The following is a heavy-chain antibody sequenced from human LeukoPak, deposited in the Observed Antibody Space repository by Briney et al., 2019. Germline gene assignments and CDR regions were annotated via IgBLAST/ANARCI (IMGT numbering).Heavy chain of an antibody. D-gene: IGHD5-18*01. CDR2: INPNGGGT. CDR1: GYTFTGYY. J-gene: IGHJ5*02. Sequence: GASVKVSCKASGYTFTGYYMHWVRQAPGQGLEWMGWINPNGGGTNYAQKFQGRVTMTRDTSISTAYMELSRLRSDDTAVYYCARATYQPRTRGYSYGITWFDPWGQGTLVTVSS. V-gene: IGHV1-2*02. CDR3: ARATYQPRTRGYSYGITWFDP.